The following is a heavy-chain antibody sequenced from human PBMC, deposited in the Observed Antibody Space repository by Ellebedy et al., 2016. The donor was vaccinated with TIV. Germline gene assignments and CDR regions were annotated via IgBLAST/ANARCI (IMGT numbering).Heavy chain of an antibody. J-gene: IGHJ2*01. CDR3: AKDGDCSSSSCYGWYFDL. Sequence: GESLKISCAASGFTFSDYGMHWVRQAPGKGLEWVAVISYEGSNKYYADSVKGRFTVSRDNSKNTLYLQMNSLRADDTAVYYCAKDGDCSSSSCYGWYFDLWGRGTLVTVSS. V-gene: IGHV3-30*18. CDR2: ISYEGSNK. D-gene: IGHD2-15*01. CDR1: GFTFSDYG.